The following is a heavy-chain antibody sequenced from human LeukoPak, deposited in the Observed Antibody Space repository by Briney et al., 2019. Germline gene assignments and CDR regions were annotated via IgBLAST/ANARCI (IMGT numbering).Heavy chain of an antibody. D-gene: IGHD3-22*01. CDR3: ARGEGDLTMIAMIVTAVEFYFDH. J-gene: IGHJ4*02. CDR2: IYYSGST. CDR1: GGSISSHY. Sequence: SETLSLTCTVSGGSISSHYWSWIRQPPGKGLEWIGYIYYSGSTNYNPSLKSRVTISVDTSKNQFSLKLSSVTAADTAVYYCARGEGDLTMIAMIVTAVEFYFDHWGRGSVVTVSS. V-gene: IGHV4-59*11.